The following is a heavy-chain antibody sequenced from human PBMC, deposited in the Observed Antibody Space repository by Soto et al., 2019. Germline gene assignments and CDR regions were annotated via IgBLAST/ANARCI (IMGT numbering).Heavy chain of an antibody. Sequence: EVQLVESGGDMVQPGRSLKLSCVGSGYSFDDYSMHWVRQAPGKGLEWVSGISWNGNFTGYADSVKGRFTISRDNAKNSLFLQMRSLSLEDTALYYCVGGSWFDWGQGTLVTVSS. CDR1: GYSFDDYS. D-gene: IGHD2-15*01. J-gene: IGHJ4*02. CDR3: VGGSWFD. CDR2: ISWNGNFT. V-gene: IGHV3-9*01.